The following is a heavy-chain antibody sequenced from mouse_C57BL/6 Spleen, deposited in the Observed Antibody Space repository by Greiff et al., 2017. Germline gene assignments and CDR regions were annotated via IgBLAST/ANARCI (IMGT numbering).Heavy chain of an antibody. CDR3: ARRDYYDYDEEDYYAMDY. J-gene: IGHJ4*01. CDR1: GFSLTSYG. V-gene: IGHV2-2*01. CDR2: IWSGGST. Sequence: VQGVESGPGLVQPSQSLSITCTVSGFSLTSYGVHWVRQSPGKGLEWLGVIWSGGSTDYNAAFISRLSISKDNSKSQVFFKMNSLQADDTAIYYCARRDYYDYDEEDYYAMDYWGQGTSVTVSS. D-gene: IGHD2-4*01.